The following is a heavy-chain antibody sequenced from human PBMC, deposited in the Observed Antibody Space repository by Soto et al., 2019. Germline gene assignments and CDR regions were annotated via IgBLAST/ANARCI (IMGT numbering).Heavy chain of an antibody. CDR2: ISSSSSYI. CDR1: SSHC. D-gene: IGHD5-12*01. Sequence: SSHCWNWVRQTPGKGLEWVSSISSSSSYIYYADSVKGRFTISRDNAKKSLYLQMNILRAEDTAVYYCARDSGYENYYYYYGMDVWGQGTTVTVPS. J-gene: IGHJ6*02. V-gene: IGHV3-21*01. CDR3: ARDSGYENYYYYYGMDV.